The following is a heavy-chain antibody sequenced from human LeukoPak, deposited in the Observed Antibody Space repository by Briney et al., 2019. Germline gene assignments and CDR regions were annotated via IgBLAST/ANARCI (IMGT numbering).Heavy chain of an antibody. D-gene: IGHD2-21*01. V-gene: IGHV1-69*01. J-gene: IGHJ6*02. CDR1: GGTFSSYA. Sequence: GSSVNVSCKASGGTFSSYAISWVRQAPGQGLEWMGGIIPIFGTANYAQKFQGRVTITADESTSTAYMELSSLRSEDTAVYYCARGPFRGYYYYGMDVWGQGTTVTVSS. CDR2: IIPIFGTA. CDR3: ARGPFRGYYYYGMDV.